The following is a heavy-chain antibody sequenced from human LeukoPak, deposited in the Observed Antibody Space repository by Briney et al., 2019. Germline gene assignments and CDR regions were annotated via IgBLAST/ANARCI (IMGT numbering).Heavy chain of an antibody. J-gene: IGHJ6*02. CDR3: ARDRLKHDLYYYYYGMDV. Sequence: GGSLRLSCEASGFTFSRYWMSWVRQAPGKGLEWVAVIWYDGSNKYYADSVKGRFTISRDNSKNTLYLQMNSLRAEDTAVYYCARDRLKHDLYYYYYGMDVWGQGTTVTVSS. D-gene: IGHD6-25*01. V-gene: IGHV3-33*08. CDR2: IWYDGSNK. CDR1: GFTFSRYW.